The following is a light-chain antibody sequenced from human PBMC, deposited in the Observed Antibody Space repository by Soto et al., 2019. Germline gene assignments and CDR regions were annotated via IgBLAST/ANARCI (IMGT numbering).Light chain of an antibody. CDR3: SSYAGSYTLV. Sequence: QSALTQPRSVSGSPGQSVTISCTGTSNDVGGYNFVSWYQQHPGKVPKLFIYDVSRRPSGAPDRFSGSKSGNTASLTISGLQAEDEADYYCSSYAGSYTLVFGGGTQLTVL. V-gene: IGLV2-11*01. CDR2: DVS. CDR1: SNDVGGYNF. J-gene: IGLJ2*01.